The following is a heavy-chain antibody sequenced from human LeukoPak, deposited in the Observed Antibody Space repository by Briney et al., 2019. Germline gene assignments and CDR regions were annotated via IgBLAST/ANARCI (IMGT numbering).Heavy chain of an antibody. J-gene: IGHJ2*01. Sequence: SETLSLTCTVSGGSISSSSYYWGWIRQPPGKGLEWIGSIYYSGSTYYNPSLKSRVTISVDTSKNQFSLKLSSVTAADTAVYYCARTTYYDSSGYSYWYFDLWGRGTLVTVSS. V-gene: IGHV4-39*07. CDR3: ARTTYYDSSGYSYWYFDL. CDR2: IYYSGST. CDR1: GGSISSSSYY. D-gene: IGHD3-22*01.